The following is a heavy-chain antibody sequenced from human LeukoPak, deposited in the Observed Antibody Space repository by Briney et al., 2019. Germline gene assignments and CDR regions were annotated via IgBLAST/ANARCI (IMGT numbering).Heavy chain of an antibody. J-gene: IGHJ4*02. CDR3: AKATGYCSGVSCYFDY. Sequence: GRSLRLSCAASGFTFSSYAMHWVRQAPGKGLEWVAVISYDGSNKYYADSVKGRFTISRDNSKNTLYLQMNSLIPEDTAVYYCAKATGYCSGVSCYFDYWGQGTLVTVSS. CDR2: ISYDGSNK. D-gene: IGHD2-15*01. V-gene: IGHV3-30*04. CDR1: GFTFSSYA.